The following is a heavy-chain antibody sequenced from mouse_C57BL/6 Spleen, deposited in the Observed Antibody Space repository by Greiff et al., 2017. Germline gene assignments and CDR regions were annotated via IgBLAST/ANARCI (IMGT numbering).Heavy chain of an antibody. CDR3: ARQRYYGSSPGAY. CDR2: ISYDGSN. Sequence: EVKLEESGPGLVKPSQSLSLSCSVTGYSFTSGYYWNWIRQCPGNKLEWMGYISYDGSNNYNPSLKNRISITRDTSRNQFFLKLNSVTTEDTATYCCARQRYYGSSPGAYWGQGTLVTVSA. D-gene: IGHD1-1*01. V-gene: IGHV3-6*01. J-gene: IGHJ3*01. CDR1: GYSFTSGYY.